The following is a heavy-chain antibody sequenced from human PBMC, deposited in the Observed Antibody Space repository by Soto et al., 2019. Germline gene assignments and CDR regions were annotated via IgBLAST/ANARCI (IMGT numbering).Heavy chain of an antibody. CDR2: ISAYNGNT. V-gene: IGHV1-18*01. D-gene: IGHD6-19*01. CDR1: GYTFTSYG. Sequence: GASVKVSCKASGYTFTSYGISWVRQAPGQGLEWMGWISAYNGNTNYAQKLQGRVTMTTDTSTSTAYMELRSLRSDDTAVYYCASQPIRSGWYSGSLDYWGQGTLVTVSS. CDR3: ASQPIRSGWYSGSLDY. J-gene: IGHJ4*02.